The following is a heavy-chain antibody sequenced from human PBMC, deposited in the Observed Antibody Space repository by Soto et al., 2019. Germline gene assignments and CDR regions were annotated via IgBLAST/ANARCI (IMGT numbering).Heavy chain of an antibody. Sequence: QVHLEQSGAEVKKPGASVKVSCTASGYTFTGHYIHWVRQAPGQGLELMGWIKPNSGATSYAQRFKGRVTKTRDTSISTAYMDLSSLRSDDTAVYYCARASYCGVDCYYFFDYWGQGTLVTVSS. CDR1: GYTFTGHY. CDR2: IKPNSGAT. CDR3: ARASYCGVDCYYFFDY. J-gene: IGHJ4*02. V-gene: IGHV1-2*02. D-gene: IGHD2-21*02.